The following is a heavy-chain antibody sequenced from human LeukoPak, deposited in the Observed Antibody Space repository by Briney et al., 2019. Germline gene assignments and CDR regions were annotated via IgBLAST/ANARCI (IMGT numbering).Heavy chain of an antibody. CDR3: SKNPRKLGTFEY. V-gene: IGHV3-23*01. Sequence: GGSLRLSCAASGFTFSSYAVSWVRQAPGKGLEWVATLSGSGGDTYYADSVKGRLTVSRDNAHNSLHLQMDSLRAEDTAVYFCSKNPRKLGTFEYWGQGTLVHVSS. CDR1: GFTFSSYA. D-gene: IGHD7-27*01. CDR2: LSGSGGDT. J-gene: IGHJ4*01.